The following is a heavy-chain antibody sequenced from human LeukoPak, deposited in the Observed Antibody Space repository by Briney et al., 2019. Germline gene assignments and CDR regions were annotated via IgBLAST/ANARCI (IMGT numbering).Heavy chain of an antibody. CDR1: GYTFTSYG. J-gene: IGHJ5*02. CDR2: ISAYNGNT. CDR3: ARDSDYVGRDP. V-gene: IGHV1-18*01. Sequence: ASVKVSCKASGYTFTSYGISWVRQAPGQGLEWMAWISAYNGNTNYAQKLQGRVTMTTDISTSTAYMELRSLRSDDTAVYYCARDSDYVGRDPWGQGTLVTVSS. D-gene: IGHD3-16*01.